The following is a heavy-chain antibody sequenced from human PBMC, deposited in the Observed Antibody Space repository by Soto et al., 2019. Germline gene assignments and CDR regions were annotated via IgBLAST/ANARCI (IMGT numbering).Heavy chain of an antibody. V-gene: IGHV3-23*01. Sequence: EVQLLESGGGLVQPGGSLRLSCAASGFTFSSYAMRWVRQAPVKGLEWVSAISGSGGSTYYADSVKGRFTTSRDNSKNTLYLQMNSLRAEDTAVYYCARRGSGSYYHYWGQGTLVTVSS. CDR2: ISGSGGST. J-gene: IGHJ4*02. CDR3: ARRGSGSYYHY. CDR1: GFTFSSYA. D-gene: IGHD1-26*01.